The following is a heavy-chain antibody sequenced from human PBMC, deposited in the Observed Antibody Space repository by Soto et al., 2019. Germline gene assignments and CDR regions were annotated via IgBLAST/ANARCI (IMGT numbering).Heavy chain of an antibody. CDR1: GGSISSSSDY. V-gene: IGHV4-39*01. CDR2: IYYSGTP. J-gene: IGHJ4*02. CDR3: ARPTVEYSSSLSFYFDY. Sequence: QLQLQESGPGLVKPSETLSLTCTVSGGSISSSSDYWGWIRQPPGKGLERIGNIYYSGTPYYNPSLKSRVTISVDTPMNQFSLRLSSVTAADTAVYYCARPTVEYSSSLSFYFDYWGQGMLVTVSS. D-gene: IGHD6-13*01.